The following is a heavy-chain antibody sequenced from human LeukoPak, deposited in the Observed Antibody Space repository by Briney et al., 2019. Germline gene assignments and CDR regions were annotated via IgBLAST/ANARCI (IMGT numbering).Heavy chain of an antibody. Sequence: GGSLRLSCAASGFTFSSYGMHWVRQAPGKGLEWVAFIRYDGSNKYYADSVKGRFTISRDNSKNTLYLQMNSLRAEDTAVYYCAKENALYYYYYYMDVWGKGTTVTISS. CDR1: GFTFSSYG. J-gene: IGHJ6*03. CDR3: AKENALYYYYYYMDV. CDR2: IRYDGSNK. V-gene: IGHV3-30*02. D-gene: IGHD2-2*01.